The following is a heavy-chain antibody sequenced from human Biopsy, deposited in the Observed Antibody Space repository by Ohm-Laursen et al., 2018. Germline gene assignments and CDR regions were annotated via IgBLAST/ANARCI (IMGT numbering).Heavy chain of an antibody. CDR1: GYTFAGYY. J-gene: IGHJ6*02. V-gene: IGHV1-2*02. D-gene: IGHD3-9*01. Sequence: SEKAACKAYGYTFAGYYLHWVRQAPGHCLEWMGWINPNSGNANYAQSFQGRLTVTRDTSISTAYMELTSLTYDDTAIYYCARVPAYPSIDGYYGLDLWGQGTTVIVSS. CDR2: INPNSGNA. CDR3: ARVPAYPSIDGYYGLDL.